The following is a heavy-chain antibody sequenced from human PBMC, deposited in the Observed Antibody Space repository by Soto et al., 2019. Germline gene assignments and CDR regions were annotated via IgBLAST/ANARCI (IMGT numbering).Heavy chain of an antibody. D-gene: IGHD4-17*01. CDR1: GFSLSTSGVG. J-gene: IGHJ4*02. V-gene: IGHV2-5*02. CDR3: AHRDYGDYHFDY. CDR2: IYWDDDK. Sequence: QITLKESGPTLVKPTQTLTLTCTFSGFSLSTSGVGVGWIRQPPGKALQWLALIYWDDDKRYSPSLKSRLTITKDTSKNQVVLTMTNMDPVDTATYYCAHRDYGDYHFDYWGQGTLVTVSS.